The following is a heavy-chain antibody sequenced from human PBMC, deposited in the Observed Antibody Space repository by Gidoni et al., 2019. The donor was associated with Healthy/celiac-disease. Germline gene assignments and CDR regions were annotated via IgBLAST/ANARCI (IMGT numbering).Heavy chain of an antibody. CDR1: GGSISSSSYY. J-gene: IGHJ4*02. CDR2: IYYSGST. Sequence: LQLQESGPGLVKPSETLSLTCTVSGGSISSSSYYWGWIRQPPGKGLEWIGSIYYSGSTYYNPSLKSRVTISVDTSKNQFSLKLSSVTAADTAVYYCARQGGIAAAGTVDYWGQGTLVTVSS. V-gene: IGHV4-39*01. CDR3: ARQGGIAAAGTVDY. D-gene: IGHD6-13*01.